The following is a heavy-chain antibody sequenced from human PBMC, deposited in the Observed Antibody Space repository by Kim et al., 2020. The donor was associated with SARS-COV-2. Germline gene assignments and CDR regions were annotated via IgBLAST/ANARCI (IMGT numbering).Heavy chain of an antibody. CDR1: GFTFSSHT. V-gene: IGHV3-48*02. J-gene: IGHJ4*02. CDR3: ARDDVVAVSRGRFLDY. CDR2: ISSMSSFT. D-gene: IGHD2-21*01. Sequence: GGSLRLSCAASGFTFSSHTMNWVRQAPGKGLEWVSYISSMSSFTYYVDSVKGRFTISRDNAKNSLYLQMNSLRDQDTAVYYCARDDVVAVSRGRFLDYWGRGPLVTVSS.